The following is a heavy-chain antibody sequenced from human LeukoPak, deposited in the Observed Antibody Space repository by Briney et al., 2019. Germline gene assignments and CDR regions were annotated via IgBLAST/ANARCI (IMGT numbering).Heavy chain of an antibody. CDR2: ISYDGSNK. D-gene: IGHD3-16*01. J-gene: IGHJ4*02. V-gene: IGHV3-30-3*01. Sequence: GRSLRLSCAASGFTFSSYAMHWVRQAPGKGLEWVAVISYDGSNKYYADSVKGRFTISRDNSKNTLYLQMNSLRAEDTAVYYCARGGVFQGDLDYWGQGTLVTVSS. CDR3: ARGGVFQGDLDY. CDR1: GFTFSSYA.